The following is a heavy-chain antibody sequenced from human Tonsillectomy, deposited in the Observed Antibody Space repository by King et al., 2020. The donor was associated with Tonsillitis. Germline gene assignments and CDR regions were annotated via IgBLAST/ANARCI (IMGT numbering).Heavy chain of an antibody. J-gene: IGHJ6*03. Sequence: VQLVESGGGLVQPGGSLRLSCAASGFTFSNSCMTWVRQAPGKGLEWVSYISSSDSTTYYAASVKGRFTISRDNAKNSLYLQMNPLRAEDTAVYYCASVSLTSPVYYYYMDVWGKGTTVTVSS. CDR1: GFTFSNSC. CDR3: ASVSLTSPVYYYYMDV. D-gene: IGHD5/OR15-5a*01. CDR2: ISSSDSTT. V-gene: IGHV3-48*01.